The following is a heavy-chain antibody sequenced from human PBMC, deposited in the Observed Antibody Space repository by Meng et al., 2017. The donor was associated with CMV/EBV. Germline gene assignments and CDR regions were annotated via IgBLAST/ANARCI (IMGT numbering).Heavy chain of an antibody. V-gene: IGHV3-23*01. CDR1: GFTFSSYA. Sequence: GESLKISCAASGFTFSSYAMSWVRQAPGKGLEWVSAISGSGGRTYYADSVKGRFTISRDNSKNTLYLQMNSLRAEDTAVYYCAKELLRMVASVGFDYWGQGTLVTVSS. CDR2: ISGSGGRT. D-gene: IGHD5-12*01. CDR3: AKELLRMVASVGFDY. J-gene: IGHJ4*02.